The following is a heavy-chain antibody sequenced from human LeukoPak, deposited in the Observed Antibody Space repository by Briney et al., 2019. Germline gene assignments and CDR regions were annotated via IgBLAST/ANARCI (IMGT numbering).Heavy chain of an antibody. Sequence: SQTLSLTCTVSGGSISSGGYYWSWIRQHPGKGLEWIGYIYYSGSTYYNPSLKSRVTISVDTSKNQFSLKLSSVTAADTAVYYCARGRSGYSGYELDLYYFDYWGQGALVTVSS. D-gene: IGHD5-12*01. CDR3: ARGRSGYSGYELDLYYFDY. CDR2: IYYSGST. CDR1: GGSISSGGYY. V-gene: IGHV4-31*03. J-gene: IGHJ4*02.